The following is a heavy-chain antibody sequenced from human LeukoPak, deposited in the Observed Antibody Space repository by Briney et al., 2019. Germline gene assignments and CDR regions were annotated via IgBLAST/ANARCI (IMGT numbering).Heavy chain of an antibody. CDR3: ARRELIKMVRGVRQDDAFDV. CDR1: GYSFTNYW. V-gene: IGHV5-51*01. Sequence: KHGEPLKISCKGSGYSFTNYWIGWVRQMPGKGLEWMAIIYPGDSDTRYSPSFQGQVTISADKSISTAYLQWSSLKASDTAMYYCARRELIKMVRGVRQDDAFDVWGQGTVVTVSS. J-gene: IGHJ3*01. D-gene: IGHD3-10*01. CDR2: IYPGDSDT.